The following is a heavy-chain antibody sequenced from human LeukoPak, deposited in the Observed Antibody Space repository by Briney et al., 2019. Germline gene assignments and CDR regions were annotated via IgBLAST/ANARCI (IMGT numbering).Heavy chain of an antibody. D-gene: IGHD3-22*01. CDR2: ITPNSGGT. J-gene: IGHJ4*02. CDR1: GYTFTGYY. V-gene: IGHV1-2*02. Sequence: ASVKVSCKASGYTFTGYYMHWVRQAPGQGLEWMGWITPNSGGTNYAQKFQGRVTMTRDTSISTAYMELSRLRSDDTAVYYCARVNPYYYDSSGYYSYFDYWGQGTLVTVSS. CDR3: ARVNPYYYDSSGYYSYFDY.